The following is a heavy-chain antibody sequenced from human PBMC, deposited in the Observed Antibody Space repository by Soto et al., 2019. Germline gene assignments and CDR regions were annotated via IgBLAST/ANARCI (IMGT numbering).Heavy chain of an antibody. D-gene: IGHD2-2*01. CDR1: GGSITSTGSY. V-gene: IGHV4-39*01. CDR3: ARRFPYGQYLESFDH. CDR2: LYYRGST. J-gene: IGHJ4*02. Sequence: QLQLQESGPGLVKPAETLSLTCNVSGGSITSTGSYWGWIRQPPGKGLEWIGSLYYRGSTYYSPSLKSRVTISADTSKNEFYLKMSSVTAADTAVYYCARRFPYGQYLESFDHWGQGALVTVSS.